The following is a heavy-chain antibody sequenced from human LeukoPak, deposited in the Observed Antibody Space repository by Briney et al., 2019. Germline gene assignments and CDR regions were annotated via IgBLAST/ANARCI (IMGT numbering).Heavy chain of an antibody. D-gene: IGHD1-26*01. CDR2: ISASGDVT. J-gene: IGHJ3*02. CDR3: AKSLLTTASGTGRAFDI. V-gene: IGHV3-23*01. Sequence: GGSLRLSCAASGFTVSSNYMSWVRRAPGKGLEWVSGISASGDVTFHADPLKGRFTISRDNSKNTLYLQMDSLRAEDTAKYYCAKSLLTTASGTGRAFDIWGQGTVVTVSA. CDR1: GFTVSSNY.